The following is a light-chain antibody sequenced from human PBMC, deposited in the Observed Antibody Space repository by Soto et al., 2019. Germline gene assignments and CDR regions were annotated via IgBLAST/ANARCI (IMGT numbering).Light chain of an antibody. Sequence: QSVLTQPASVSGSPGQSITISCTGTSSDVGSYNLVSWYQQHPGKAPKLMIYEYDKRPSGVSNRFSASKSGNTASLTISGLQAEDEADYYCCSYAGDSTWVFGGGTKVTVL. CDR3: CSYAGDSTWV. CDR1: SSDVGSYNL. V-gene: IGLV2-23*01. J-gene: IGLJ3*02. CDR2: EYD.